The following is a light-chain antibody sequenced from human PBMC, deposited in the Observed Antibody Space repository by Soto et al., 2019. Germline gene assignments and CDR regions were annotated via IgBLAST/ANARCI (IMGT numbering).Light chain of an antibody. CDR2: KAS. CDR3: QQYNDYSRM. CDR1: ESISSG. J-gene: IGKJ1*01. V-gene: IGKV1-5*03. Sequence: DIQMTQSPSTLSASVGDRVTITCRASESISSGLAWYQQKPGKATNLLIYKASTLESGVPSRFSGSGSGTEFTLTISSLQPDDFATYYCQQYNDYSRMFGQGTKVDIX.